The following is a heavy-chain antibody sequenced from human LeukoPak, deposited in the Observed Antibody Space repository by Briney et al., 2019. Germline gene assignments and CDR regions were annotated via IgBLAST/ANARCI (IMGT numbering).Heavy chain of an antibody. J-gene: IGHJ4*02. Sequence: SQTLSLTCTVSGGSIGSGSYYWSWIRQPAGKGLEWIGRIYTSGSTNYSPSLKSRVTISVDTSKNQFSLKLSSVTAADTAVYYCARDVGSWYKYWGQGTLVTVSS. V-gene: IGHV4-61*02. D-gene: IGHD6-13*01. CDR2: IYTSGST. CDR1: GGSIGSGSYY. CDR3: ARDVGSWYKY.